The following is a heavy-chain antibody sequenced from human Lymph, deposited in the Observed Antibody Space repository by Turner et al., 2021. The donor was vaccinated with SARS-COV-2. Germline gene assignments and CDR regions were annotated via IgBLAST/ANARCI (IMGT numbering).Heavy chain of an antibody. D-gene: IGHD3-9*01. V-gene: IGHV1-8*01. CDR3: ARAAQLTVWFDP. J-gene: IGHJ5*02. CDR1: GYTFSSYD. CDR2: MNPNSGNT. Sequence: QVQLVQSGAEVKKPGASVKVSCKASGYTFSSYDINGVRQATGQGLGWMGWMNPNSGNTGYAKKFQGRVTMTRNTSISTAYMELSSLGSEDTAVYYCARAAQLTVWFDPWGQGTLVTVSS.